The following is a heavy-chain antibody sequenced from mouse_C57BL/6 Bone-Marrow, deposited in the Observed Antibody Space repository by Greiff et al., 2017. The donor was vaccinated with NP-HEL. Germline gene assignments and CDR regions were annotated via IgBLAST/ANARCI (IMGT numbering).Heavy chain of an antibody. CDR3: ARSVTGDYWYFDV. Sequence: QVQLQQSGAELVKPGASVKISCKASGYAFSSYWMNWVKQRPGKGLEWIGQIYPGDGDTNYNGKFKGKATLTADKSSSTAYMQLSSLTSEDSAVYVCARSVTGDYWYFDVWGTGTTVTVSS. D-gene: IGHD2-1*01. J-gene: IGHJ1*03. CDR2: IYPGDGDT. V-gene: IGHV1-80*01. CDR1: GYAFSSYW.